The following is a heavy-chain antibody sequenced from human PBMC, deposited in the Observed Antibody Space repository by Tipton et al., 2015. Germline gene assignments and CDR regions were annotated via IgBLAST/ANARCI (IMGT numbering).Heavy chain of an antibody. CDR3: ARQVVTMVRGVHFDY. CDR2: IYYSGST. V-gene: IGHV4-39*01. CDR1: GGSISSSSYY. J-gene: IGHJ4*02. D-gene: IGHD3-10*01. Sequence: TLSLTCTVSGGSISSSSYYWDWIRQPPGKGLEWIGSIYYSGSTYYNPSLKSRVTISVDTSKNQFSLKLSSVTAADTAVYYCARQVVTMVRGVHFDYWGQGTLVTVSP.